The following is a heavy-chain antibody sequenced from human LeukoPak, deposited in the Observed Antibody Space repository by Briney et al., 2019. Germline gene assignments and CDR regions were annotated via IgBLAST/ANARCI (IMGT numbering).Heavy chain of an antibody. V-gene: IGHV4-59*01. CDR2: IYYSGST. CDR3: ARDRGRSARGRWFDP. Sequence: SETLSLTCTVSGGSISSYYWSWIRQPPGKGLESIGYIYYSGSTNYNPSLKSRVTISVDTSKNQFSLKLSSVTAADTAVYYCARDRGRSARGRWFDPWGQGTLVTVSS. CDR1: GGSISSYY. J-gene: IGHJ5*02. D-gene: IGHD3-3*01.